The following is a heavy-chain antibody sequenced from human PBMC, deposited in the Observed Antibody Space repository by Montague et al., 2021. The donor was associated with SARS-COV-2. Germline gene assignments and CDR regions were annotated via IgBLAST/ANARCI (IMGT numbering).Heavy chain of an antibody. CDR3: AKLTTGYSYGTGDY. CDR2: ISGSGGST. J-gene: IGHJ4*02. V-gene: IGHV3-23*01. Sequence: SLRLSCAASGFTFSSYAMSWVRQAPGKGLEWVSAISGSGGSTYYADSVKGRFTISRDNSKNTLYVQMNSLRAEDTAVYYCAKLTTGYSYGTGDYWGRGTLVTVSS. CDR1: GFTFSSYA. D-gene: IGHD5-18*01.